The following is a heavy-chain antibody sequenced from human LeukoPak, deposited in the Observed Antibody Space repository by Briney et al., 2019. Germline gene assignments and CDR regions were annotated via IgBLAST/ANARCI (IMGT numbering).Heavy chain of an antibody. CDR2: IYYSGST. D-gene: IGHD4-11*01. J-gene: IGHJ4*02. CDR3: ARHRGYSNYFDY. Sequence: PSETLSLTCTVSGGSISSYYWSWIRQPPGKGLEWIGYIYYSGSTNYNPSLKSRVTLSVDTSKNQFSLKLSSVTAADTAVYYCARHRGYSNYFDYWGQGTLVTVSS. V-gene: IGHV4-59*08. CDR1: GGSISSYY.